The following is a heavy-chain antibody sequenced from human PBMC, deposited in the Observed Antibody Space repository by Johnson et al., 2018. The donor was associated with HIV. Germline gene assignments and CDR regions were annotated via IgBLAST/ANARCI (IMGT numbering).Heavy chain of an antibody. CDR2: IYSGGST. J-gene: IGHJ3*02. D-gene: IGHD2-15*01. V-gene: IGHV3-66*01. Sequence: EVQLVESGGGLVQPGGSLRLSCAASGFTVSSNYMSWVRQAPGKGLEWVSVIYSGGSTYYADSVKGRFTISRDNSKNKLYLQMNSLIAEDTAVYYCARDGAIPPGQYCSGGSCHGGDAFDIWGQGTMVTVCS. CDR1: GFTVSSNY. CDR3: ARDGAIPPGQYCSGGSCHGGDAFDI.